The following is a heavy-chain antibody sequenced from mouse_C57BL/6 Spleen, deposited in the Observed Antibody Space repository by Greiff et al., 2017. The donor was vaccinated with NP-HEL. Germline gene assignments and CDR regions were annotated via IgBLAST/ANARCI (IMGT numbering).Heavy chain of an antibody. D-gene: IGHD1-2*01. Sequence: VQLKESGPELVKPGASVKMSCKASGYTFTDYNMHWVKQSHGKSLEWIGYINPNNGGTSYNQKFKGKATLTVNKSSSTAYMEIRSLTSEDSAVYYGAREGGLLRHYFDYWGQGTTLTVSS. CDR2: INPNNGGT. J-gene: IGHJ2*01. CDR3: AREGGLLRHYFDY. CDR1: GYTFTDYN. V-gene: IGHV1-22*01.